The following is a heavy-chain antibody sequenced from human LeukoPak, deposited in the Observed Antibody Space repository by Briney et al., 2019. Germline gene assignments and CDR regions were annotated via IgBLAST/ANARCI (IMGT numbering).Heavy chain of an antibody. Sequence: SETLSLTCTVSGGCISSYYWSWIRQPPGKGLEWIGYIYYTGSTDYNPSLKSRVAISVDTSKNQFSLKLSSVTAADTAVYYCARGSKAAPGTFDYWGQGTLVTVSS. CDR1: GGCISSYY. CDR2: IYYTGST. V-gene: IGHV4-59*01. CDR3: ARGSKAAPGTFDY. J-gene: IGHJ4*02. D-gene: IGHD6-13*01.